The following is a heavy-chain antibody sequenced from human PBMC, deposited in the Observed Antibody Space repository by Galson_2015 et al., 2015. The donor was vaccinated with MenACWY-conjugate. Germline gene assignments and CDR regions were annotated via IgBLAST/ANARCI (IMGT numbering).Heavy chain of an antibody. CDR2: IDPSNSYT. J-gene: IGHJ4*02. V-gene: IGHV5-10-1*01. D-gene: IGHD6-6*01. Sequence: QSGAEVKKPGESLRISCKGSGYSFISYWITWVRQMPGKGLEWMGKIDPSNSYTDYSPSSQGHVTISADKSINTAYLQWSSLVASDTAMYYCARSYSSSSPDDYWGQGTLLTVSS. CDR3: ARSYSSSSPDDY. CDR1: GYSFISYW.